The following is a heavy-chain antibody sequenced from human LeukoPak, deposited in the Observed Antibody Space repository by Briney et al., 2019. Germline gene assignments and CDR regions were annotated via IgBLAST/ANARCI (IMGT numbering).Heavy chain of an antibody. CDR2: SSSVGSYK. CDR1: GFIFSDYD. V-gene: IGHV3-21*01. Sequence: PGGPLRLSCAASGFIFSDYDMNWVRQAPGEGLEWVALSSSVGSYKYYGDSVKGRFTISRDNAKALVYLQLSSLRAVDTARYFCARGGKKGGGDSLHIWGLGTMVTVGS. J-gene: IGHJ3*02. D-gene: IGHD2-21*01. CDR3: ARGGKKGGGDSLHI.